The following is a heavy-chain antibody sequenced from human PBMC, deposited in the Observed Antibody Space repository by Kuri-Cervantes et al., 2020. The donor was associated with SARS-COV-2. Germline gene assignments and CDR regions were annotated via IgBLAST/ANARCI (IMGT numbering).Heavy chain of an antibody. CDR1: GFTFSSYW. V-gene: IGHV3-7*01. D-gene: IGHD3-3*01. CDR2: IKQDGSEK. Sequence: GESLKISCAASGFTFSSYWMSWVRQAPGKGLEWVANIKQDGSEKYYVDSVKGRFTISRDNAKNSLYLQMNSLRAEDTAAYYCAREDFMYYDFWSGYYHYWYFDLWGRGTLVTVSS. CDR3: AREDFMYYDFWSGYYHYWYFDL. J-gene: IGHJ2*01.